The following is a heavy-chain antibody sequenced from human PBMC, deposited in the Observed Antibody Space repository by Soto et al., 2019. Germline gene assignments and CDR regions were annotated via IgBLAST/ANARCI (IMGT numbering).Heavy chain of an antibody. V-gene: IGHV3-72*01. J-gene: IGHJ3*02. D-gene: IGHD5-12*01. CDR1: GFTFSDHY. CDR2: SRNKANSYTT. CDR3: VGDRRGLDAFDI. Sequence: EVQLVESGGGLVQPGGSLRLSCAASGFTFSDHYMDWVRQAPGKGLEWVGRSRNKANSYTTEYAASVKGRFTISRDDSKNLLYLQMNTLKTDDTAVYYCVGDRRGLDAFDIWGQGTMVTVSS.